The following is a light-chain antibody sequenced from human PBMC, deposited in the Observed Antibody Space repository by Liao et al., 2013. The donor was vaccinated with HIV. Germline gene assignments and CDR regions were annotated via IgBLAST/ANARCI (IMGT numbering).Light chain of an antibody. J-gene: IGLJ2*01. CDR2: QNT. Sequence: DELTQPPSVSVSPGQTASITCSGNILGDKYASWYQQRPGQSPVLVIYQNTKRPSGIPERFSGSNSGNTATLTISGTQAMDEADYYCQAWDSSTAVVFGGGTKLTVL. CDR1: ILGDKY. V-gene: IGLV3-1*01. CDR3: QAWDSSTAVV.